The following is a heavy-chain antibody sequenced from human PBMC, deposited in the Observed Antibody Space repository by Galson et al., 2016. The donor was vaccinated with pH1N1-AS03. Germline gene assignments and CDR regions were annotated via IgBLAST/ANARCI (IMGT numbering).Heavy chain of an antibody. CDR2: IFWDGET. J-gene: IGHJ4*02. V-gene: IGHV2-5*02. CDR3: ARSTHVNEGLDF. D-gene: IGHD2-8*01. CDR1: GFSLSTGGVH. Sequence: PALVTPTQTLTLTCSFSGFSLSTGGVHVAWIRQLPGKALEWLALIFWDGETRYRPSLTSRLTITKDTSKNEVVLTMTNMDPVDTATYYCARSTHVNEGLDFWGQGTLVTVSS.